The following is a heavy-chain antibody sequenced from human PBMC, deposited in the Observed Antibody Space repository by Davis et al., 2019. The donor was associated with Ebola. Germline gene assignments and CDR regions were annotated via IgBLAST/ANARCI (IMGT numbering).Heavy chain of an antibody. CDR2: INPNSGDT. CDR3: ARDRVCSGATCYAYFDF. Sequence: AASVNVSCQASGYTFTGHYIHWVRQAPGQGPEWMGWINPNSGDTKYSQKFQGWVTMTRDTPISTAYMELNRLTSDDTAVYYCARDRVCSGATCYAYFDFWGQGTLVTVSS. J-gene: IGHJ4*02. V-gene: IGHV1-2*04. CDR1: GYTFTGHY. D-gene: IGHD2-15*01.